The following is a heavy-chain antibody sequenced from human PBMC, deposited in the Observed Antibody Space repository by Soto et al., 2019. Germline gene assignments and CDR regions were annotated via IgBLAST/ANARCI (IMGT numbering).Heavy chain of an antibody. CDR2: IYYSGST. V-gene: IGHV4-30-4*01. CDR3: ARGRDYDILTGYGSSLGMDV. Sequence: SETLSLTCTVSGGSISSGDYYWSWIRQPPGKGLEWIRYIYYSGSTYYNPSLKSRVTISVDTSKNQFSLKLSSVTAADTAVYYCARGRDYDILTGYGSSLGMDVWGQGTTVTVSS. D-gene: IGHD3-9*01. J-gene: IGHJ6*02. CDR1: GGSISSGDYY.